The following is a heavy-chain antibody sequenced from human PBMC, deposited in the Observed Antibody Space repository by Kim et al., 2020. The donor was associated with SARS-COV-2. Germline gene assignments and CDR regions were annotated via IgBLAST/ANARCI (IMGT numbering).Heavy chain of an antibody. J-gene: IGHJ4*02. V-gene: IGHV3-43*02. CDR1: GFTFDDYA. CDR3: AKDRGYGSGSSPDY. Sequence: GGSLRLSCAASGFTFDDYAMHWVRQAPGKGLEWVSLISGDDDSTYYADSVKGRFTISRDNSKNSLYLQMNSLRTEDNALYYCAKDRGYGSGSSPDYWGQGTLVTVSS. CDR2: ISGDDDST. D-gene: IGHD3-10*01.